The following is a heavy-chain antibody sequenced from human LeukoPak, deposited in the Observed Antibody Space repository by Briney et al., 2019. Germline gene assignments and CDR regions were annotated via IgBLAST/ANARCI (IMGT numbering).Heavy chain of an antibody. D-gene: IGHD2-15*01. CDR3: ARDPPIYCSGGSCYSGYYYYGMDV. J-gene: IGHJ6*02. CDR2: ISVYNGNT. V-gene: IGHV1-18*01. Sequence: ASVKVSCKSSGYTFTSYGISWVRQAPGQGLEWMGWISVYNGNTKYAQKLQGRVTMTTDTSTSTAYMELRSLRSDDTAVYYCARDPPIYCSGGSCYSGYYYYGMDVWGQGTTVTVSS. CDR1: GYTFTSYG.